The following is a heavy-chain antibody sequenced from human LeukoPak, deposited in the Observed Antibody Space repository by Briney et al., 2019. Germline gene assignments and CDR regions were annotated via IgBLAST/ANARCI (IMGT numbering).Heavy chain of an antibody. CDR3: ARAWEPNWFDP. Sequence: SETLSLTCAVYGGSFSGYYWSWIRQPPGKGLEWIGEINHSGSTNYNPSLKSRVTMSVDKSKNQFSLKLSSVTAADTAVYYCARAWEPNWFDPWGQGTLVTVSS. CDR1: GGSFSGYY. V-gene: IGHV4-34*01. CDR2: INHSGST. J-gene: IGHJ5*02. D-gene: IGHD1-26*01.